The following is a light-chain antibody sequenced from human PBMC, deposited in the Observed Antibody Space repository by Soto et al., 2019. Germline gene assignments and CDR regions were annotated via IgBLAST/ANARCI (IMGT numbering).Light chain of an antibody. CDR3: CSFEASNNLL. CDR1: SSDVGDYNF. V-gene: IGLV2-8*01. J-gene: IGLJ2*01. Sequence: QSALTQPPSASGSPGQSVAISCTGTSSDVGDYNFVSWYQQHPGKAPKLIIYEVTKRPSGVPDRFSGSKSGNTASLTVSGLQGDDEADYYCCSFEASNNLLFGGGTKLT. CDR2: EVT.